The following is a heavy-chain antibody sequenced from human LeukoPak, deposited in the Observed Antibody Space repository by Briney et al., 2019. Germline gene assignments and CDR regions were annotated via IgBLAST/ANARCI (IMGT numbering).Heavy chain of an antibody. CDR3: VRGPYDYVWGSYRRDYFDY. Sequence: GGSLRLSCAASGFTFSDYYMSWIRQAPGKGLEWVSYISSSAATIYYADSVKGRFTISRDNAKKSLYLQMNSLRAEDTAVYYCVRGPYDYVWGSYRRDYFDYWGQGTLVTVSS. V-gene: IGHV3-11*04. D-gene: IGHD3-16*02. CDR1: GFTFSDYY. J-gene: IGHJ4*02. CDR2: ISSSAATI.